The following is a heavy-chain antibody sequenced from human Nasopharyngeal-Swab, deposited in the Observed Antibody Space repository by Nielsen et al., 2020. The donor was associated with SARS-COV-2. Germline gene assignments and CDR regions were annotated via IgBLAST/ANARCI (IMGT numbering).Heavy chain of an antibody. CDR2: IIPIFGTA. Sequence: SVKVSCKASGGTFSSYAISWVRQAPGQGLEWMGGIIPIFGTANYAQKFQGRVTVTADESTSTAYMELSSLRSEDTAVYYCARDQAGGGVLGYWGQGTLVTVSS. D-gene: IGHD2-8*02. CDR3: ARDQAGGGVLGY. J-gene: IGHJ4*02. CDR1: GGTFSSYA. V-gene: IGHV1-69*13.